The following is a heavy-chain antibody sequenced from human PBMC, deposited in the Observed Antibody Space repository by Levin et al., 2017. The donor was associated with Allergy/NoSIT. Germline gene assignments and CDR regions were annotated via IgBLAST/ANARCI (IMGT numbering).Heavy chain of an antibody. Sequence: GESLKISCAASGFIFSSYAMSWVRQAPGKGLEWVSTISSSGGSTYYADSVKGRFTISRDNSKNTLYLQMNSLRAEDTAVYYCAQGPPYCGGDCYSRWGQGNLVTVSS. CDR2: ISSSGGST. D-gene: IGHD2-21*02. CDR1: GFIFSSYA. V-gene: IGHV3-23*01. CDR3: AQGPPYCGGDCYSR. J-gene: IGHJ4*02.